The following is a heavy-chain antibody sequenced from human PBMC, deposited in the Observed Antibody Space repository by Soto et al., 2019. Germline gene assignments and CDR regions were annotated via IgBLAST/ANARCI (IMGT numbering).Heavy chain of an antibody. D-gene: IGHD3-22*01. Sequence: ASVKVSCKASGGTLSSNAISWVRQAPGQGLEWMGGIIPIFGTANYAQKFQGRVTITADKSTSTAYMELSSLRSEDTAVYYCARDLTASSGYMYWFDPWGQGTLVTVSS. CDR2: IIPIFGTA. V-gene: IGHV1-69*06. J-gene: IGHJ5*02. CDR1: GGTLSSNA. CDR3: ARDLTASSGYMYWFDP.